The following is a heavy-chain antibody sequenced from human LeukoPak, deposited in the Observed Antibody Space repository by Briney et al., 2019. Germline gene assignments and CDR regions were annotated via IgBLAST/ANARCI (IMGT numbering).Heavy chain of an antibody. D-gene: IGHD3-22*01. J-gene: IGHJ4*02. CDR2: ISGSGGST. V-gene: IGHV3-23*01. Sequence: PGGSLRLSCAASGFTFSSYAMSWVRQAPGEGLEWVSAISGSGGSTYYADSVEGRFTISRDNSKNTLYLQMNSLRAEDTAVYYCAKDPAHYYDSSGYYSYWGQGTLVTVSS. CDR1: GFTFSSYA. CDR3: AKDPAHYYDSSGYYSY.